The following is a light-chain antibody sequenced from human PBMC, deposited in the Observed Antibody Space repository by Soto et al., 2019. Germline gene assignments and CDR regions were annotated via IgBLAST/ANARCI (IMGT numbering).Light chain of an antibody. CDR2: DAS. Sequence: IVLTQAAATLSLTPGERATLSCRASHSVTRYVAWYQQKPGQAPRLLISDASGRATGIPDRFSGSGSETDFSLTINRLEPEDFAVYFCQQYGSSPITFGQGTRLEIK. CDR1: HSVTRY. V-gene: IGKV3-20*01. J-gene: IGKJ5*01. CDR3: QQYGSSPIT.